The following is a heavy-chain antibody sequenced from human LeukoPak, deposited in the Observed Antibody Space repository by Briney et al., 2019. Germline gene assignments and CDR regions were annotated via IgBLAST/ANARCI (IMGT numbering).Heavy chain of an antibody. J-gene: IGHJ2*01. Sequence: GGSLRLSCAASGFTFSNHGMNWVRQAPGKGLEWVSGISAGGSSTYYADSVKGRFTISRDNSKNTLYLQMNSLRAEDTAVYYCAKGSLYDSSGYYHWYFDLWGRGTLVTVSS. D-gene: IGHD3-22*01. CDR3: AKGSLYDSSGYYHWYFDL. CDR2: ISAGGSST. V-gene: IGHV3-23*01. CDR1: GFTFSNHG.